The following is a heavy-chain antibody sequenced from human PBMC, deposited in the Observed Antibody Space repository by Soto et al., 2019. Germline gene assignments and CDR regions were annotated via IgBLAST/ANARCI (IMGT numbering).Heavy chain of an antibody. CDR1: GYTFTSYG. D-gene: IGHD3-10*01. Sequence: QVQLVQSGAEVKKPGASVKVSCKASGYTFTSYGISWVRQAPGQGLEWMGWISAYNGNTNYAQKLQGRVTMTTDTXTXTXSMELRSLRSDDTAVYYCARVDTMVRGGIRLYYFDYWGQGTPVTVSS. CDR2: ISAYNGNT. J-gene: IGHJ4*02. V-gene: IGHV1-18*01. CDR3: ARVDTMVRGGIRLYYFDY.